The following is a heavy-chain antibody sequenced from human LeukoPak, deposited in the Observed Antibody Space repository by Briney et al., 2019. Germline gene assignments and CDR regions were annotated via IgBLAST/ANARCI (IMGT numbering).Heavy chain of an antibody. CDR2: IKQDGSEK. CDR3: ARYYGDYGTHFDY. Sequence: PGGSLRLSCAASGFTFSSYWMSWVRQAPGKGLEWVANIKQDGSEKYYVDSVKGRFTISRDNAKNSLYLQMNSLRAEDTAVYYCARYYGDYGTHFDYWGQGTLVIVSS. D-gene: IGHD4-17*01. V-gene: IGHV3-7*01. CDR1: GFTFSSYW. J-gene: IGHJ4*02.